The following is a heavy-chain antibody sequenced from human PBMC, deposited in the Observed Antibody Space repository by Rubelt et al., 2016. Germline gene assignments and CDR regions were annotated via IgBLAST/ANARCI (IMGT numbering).Heavy chain of an antibody. CDR1: GGSISSSSYY. V-gene: IGHV4-39*07. J-gene: IGHJ4*02. CDR3: ARGVGPTWWEFDY. CDR2: IYHPGTT. D-gene: IGHD2-15*01. Sequence: QLQLQESGSGLVKPSETLSLTCTVSGGSISSSSYYWGWIRQPPGEGLDWIGSIYHPGTTYDNFSPRRRLPISLDTSKNQFSLKLTSVTAADTAGYYCARGVGPTWWEFDYWGQGILVTVSS.